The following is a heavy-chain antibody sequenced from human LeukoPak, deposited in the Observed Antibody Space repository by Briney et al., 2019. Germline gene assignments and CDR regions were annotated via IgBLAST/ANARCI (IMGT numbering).Heavy chain of an antibody. D-gene: IGHD3-22*01. CDR2: IYHSGST. V-gene: IGHV4-38-2*02. Sequence: SETLSLTCAVSGYSISSDNYWVWIRQPPGQGLEWTGGIYHSGSTYYNPSLKSRVTMSVDTSKNQFSLKLSSVTAADTAVYYCARDPRDSSSSNYMRRFDYWGQGTLLTVSS. J-gene: IGHJ4*02. CDR3: ARDPRDSSSSNYMRRFDY. CDR1: GYSISSDNY.